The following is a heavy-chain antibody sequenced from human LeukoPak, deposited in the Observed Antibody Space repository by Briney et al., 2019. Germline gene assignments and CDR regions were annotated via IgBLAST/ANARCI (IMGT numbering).Heavy chain of an antibody. CDR3: ARDEAAVGYNWNDGYYYYYYMDV. V-gene: IGHV1-8*03. Sequence: GGSVKVSCKASGYTFTSCDINWVRQATGQGLEWMGWMNPNSGNTGYAQKFQGRVTITRNSSISTAYMELSSLRSEDTAVYYCARDEAAVGYNWNDGYYYYYYMDVWGKGTTVTISS. J-gene: IGHJ6*03. D-gene: IGHD1-20*01. CDR1: GYTFTSCD. CDR2: MNPNSGNT.